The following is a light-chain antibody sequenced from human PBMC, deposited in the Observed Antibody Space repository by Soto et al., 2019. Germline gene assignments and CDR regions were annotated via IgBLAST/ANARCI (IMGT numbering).Light chain of an antibody. V-gene: IGKV1-39*01. CDR1: QSISSY. Sequence: DIQMTQSPSSLSASVGDRVTITCRASQSISSYLNWYQQKPGKAPKLLIYAASSLQSGVPSRFSGSGSGTDFTLTISSLQPEDSAPDYCQQRSSAPSFGGGTQVEIK. CDR3: QQRSSAPS. CDR2: AAS. J-gene: IGKJ4*01.